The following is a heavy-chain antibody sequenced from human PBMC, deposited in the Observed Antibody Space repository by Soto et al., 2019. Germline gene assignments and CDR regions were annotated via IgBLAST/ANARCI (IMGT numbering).Heavy chain of an antibody. CDR3: ARGPQWLVR. J-gene: IGHJ4*02. Sequence: QVQLVESGGGVVQPGRSLRLSCAASGFTFSSYAMHWVHQAPGKGLEWVAVISYDGSNKYYADSVKGRFTISRDNSKNTLYLQMNSLRAEDTAVYYCARGPQWLVRWGQGTLVTVSS. D-gene: IGHD6-19*01. CDR2: ISYDGSNK. CDR1: GFTFSSYA. V-gene: IGHV3-30-3*01.